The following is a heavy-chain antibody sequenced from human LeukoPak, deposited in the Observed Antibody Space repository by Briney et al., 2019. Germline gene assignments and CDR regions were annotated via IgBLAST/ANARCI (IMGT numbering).Heavy chain of an antibody. CDR1: GFTFSSYA. V-gene: IGHV3-23*01. Sequence: GGSLRLSCAASGFTFSSYAMSWVRQAPEKGLEWVSTISGSGAGTYYADSVKGRFTISRDNTKNSLYLQMNSLRAEDTAVFYCARDQYDTWSRRGNFDSWGQGTLVIVSS. J-gene: IGHJ4*02. D-gene: IGHD3-3*01. CDR2: ISGSGAGT. CDR3: ARDQYDTWSRRGNFDS.